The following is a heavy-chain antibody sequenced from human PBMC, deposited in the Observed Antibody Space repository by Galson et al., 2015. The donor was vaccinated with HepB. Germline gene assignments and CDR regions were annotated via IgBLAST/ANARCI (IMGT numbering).Heavy chain of an antibody. J-gene: IGHJ3*02. D-gene: IGHD5-18*01. CDR1: GFTFSSYA. V-gene: IGHV3-23*01. CDR2: ISGSGGST. CDR3: AKGGYSYGSPGDAFDI. Sequence: SLRLSCAASGFTFSSYAMSWVRQAPGKGLEWVSAISGSGGSTYYADSVKGRFTISRDNSKNTLYLQMNSLRAEDTAVYYCAKGGYSYGSPGDAFDIWGPGTMVTVSS.